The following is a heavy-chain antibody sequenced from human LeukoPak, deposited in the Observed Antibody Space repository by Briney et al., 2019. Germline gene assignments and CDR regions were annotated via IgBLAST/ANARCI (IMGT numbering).Heavy chain of an antibody. CDR3: ARTTQDGSGIYYNVFDY. CDR2: ISSSSTYT. D-gene: IGHD3-10*01. V-gene: IGHV3-11*03. J-gene: IGHJ4*02. CDR1: GITFSDYY. Sequence: GGSLRLSCTASGITFSDYYMSWIRQAPGKGLEWVSYISSSSTYTSYADSVQGRFTISRDNAKKSLYLQMNSLRDEDTAVYYCARTTQDGSGIYYNVFDYWGQGTLVTVSS.